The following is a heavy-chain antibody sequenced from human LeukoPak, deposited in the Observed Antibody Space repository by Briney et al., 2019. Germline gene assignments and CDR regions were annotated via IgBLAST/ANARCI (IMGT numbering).Heavy chain of an antibody. CDR1: GGSVSSGSYY. CDR2: IYYSGST. V-gene: IGHV4-39*01. J-gene: IGHJ4*02. Sequence: SETLSLTCTVSGGSVSSGSYYWGWIRQPPGKGLEWIGSIYYSGSTYYNPSLKSRVTISVDTSKNQFSLKLSSVTAADTAVYYCARATYYDFWSGIYYFDYWGQGTLVTVSS. CDR3: ARATYYDFWSGIYYFDY. D-gene: IGHD3-3*01.